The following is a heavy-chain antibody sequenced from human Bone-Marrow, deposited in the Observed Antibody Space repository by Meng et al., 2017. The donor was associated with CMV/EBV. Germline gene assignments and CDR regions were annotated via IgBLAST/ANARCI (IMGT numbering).Heavy chain of an antibody. CDR3: ARSRFWSGYHNWFDP. V-gene: IGHV1-69*05. CDR2: IIPIFGTA. D-gene: IGHD3-3*01. CDR1: GGTFSSYA. Sequence: SVKVSCKASGGTFSSYAISWVRQAPGQGLEWMGGIIPIFGTANYAQKFQGRVTMTTDTSTSTASMELRSLRFDDTAVYYCARSRFWSGYHNWFDPWGQGTLVTVSS. J-gene: IGHJ5*02.